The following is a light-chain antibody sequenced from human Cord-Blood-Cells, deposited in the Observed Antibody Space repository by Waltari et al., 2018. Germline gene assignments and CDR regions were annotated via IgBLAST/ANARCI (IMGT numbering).Light chain of an antibody. J-gene: IGKJ5*01. CDR2: GAS. V-gene: IGKV3-15*01. CDR3: QQYNNWPPIT. CDR1: QSVSSN. Sequence: EIVMTQSPATLSVSPGERDTLSCRASQSVSSNLAWYQQQPCQAPRLLIYGASTRATGIPARFSGSVSGTEFTLTISSLQSEDFAVYYCQQYNNWPPITFGQGTRLEIK.